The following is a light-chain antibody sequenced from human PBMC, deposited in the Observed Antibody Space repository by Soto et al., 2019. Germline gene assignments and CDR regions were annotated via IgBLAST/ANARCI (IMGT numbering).Light chain of an antibody. Sequence: QSVLTQPASVSGSPGQSITISCTGTSSDVGDFHYVSWYQQHPGKAPKLMIYEVSNRPSGVSNRFSGSKSGNTASLTISGLQAEDEADYYCSSYTSGATLGVFGTGTKLTVL. V-gene: IGLV2-14*01. CDR2: EVS. CDR1: SSDVGDFHY. J-gene: IGLJ1*01. CDR3: SSYTSGATLGV.